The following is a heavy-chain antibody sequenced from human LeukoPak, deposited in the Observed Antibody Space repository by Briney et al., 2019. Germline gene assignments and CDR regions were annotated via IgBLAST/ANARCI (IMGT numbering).Heavy chain of an antibody. CDR2: ISWNSGSI. J-gene: IGHJ4*02. V-gene: IGHV3-9*01. Sequence: GGSLRPSCVASGFTFDDYAMHWVRQAPGKGLEWVSGISWNSGSIGYADSVKGRFTISRDDAKNSLYLQMNSLRAEDTALYYCAKARAVAGTVFDYWGQGTLVTVSS. CDR1: GFTFDDYA. CDR3: AKARAVAGTVFDY. D-gene: IGHD6-19*01.